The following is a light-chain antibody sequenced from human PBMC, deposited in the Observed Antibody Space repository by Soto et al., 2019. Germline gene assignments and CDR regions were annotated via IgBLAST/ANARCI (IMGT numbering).Light chain of an antibody. Sequence: EIVLTQSPGTLSLSPGERATLSCRASQSVSSSYLAWYQQKPGQAPRLRIYGASSRATGIPDRFSGSGSGTDFTLTISRLEPEDFAVYYCQQYGSSPYTFVQGTKLEIK. V-gene: IGKV3-20*01. CDR3: QQYGSSPYT. J-gene: IGKJ2*01. CDR2: GAS. CDR1: QSVSSSY.